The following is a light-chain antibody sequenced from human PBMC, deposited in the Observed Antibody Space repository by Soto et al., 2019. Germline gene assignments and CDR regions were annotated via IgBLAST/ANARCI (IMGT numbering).Light chain of an antibody. CDR2: AAA. V-gene: IGKV1-39*01. CDR3: QQSYNYPIP. CDR1: HSISSY. J-gene: IGKJ5*01. Sequence: IKMNNSAASLSAPIGDRVTITCLASHSISSYLNFYQQKPGKAPKLLIYAAASLQSGVPSRFSGSGSGTDFTLTISSLQPEDFATYYCQQSYNYPIPFGQRTRLEI.